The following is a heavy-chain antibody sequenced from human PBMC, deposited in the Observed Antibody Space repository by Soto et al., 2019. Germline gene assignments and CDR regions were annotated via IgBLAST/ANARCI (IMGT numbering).Heavy chain of an antibody. CDR3: ANGDSDYYDSSGYYY. D-gene: IGHD3-22*01. CDR1: GFTFSSYA. V-gene: IGHV3-23*01. Sequence: GGSLRLSCAASGFTFSSYAMSWVRQAPGKGLEWVSAISGSGGSTYYADSVKGRFTISRDNSKNTLYLQMNSLRAEDTAVYYCANGDSDYYDSSGYYYWGQGTLVTVSS. J-gene: IGHJ4*02. CDR2: ISGSGGST.